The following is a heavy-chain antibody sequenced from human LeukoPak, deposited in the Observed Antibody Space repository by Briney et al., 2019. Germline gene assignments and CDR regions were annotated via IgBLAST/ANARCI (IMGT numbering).Heavy chain of an antibody. Sequence: GGSLRLSCAASGFTFSSYAMSWVRQAPGKGLEWVSAISGSGGSTYYADSVKGRFTISRDNSKSTLYLQMNSLRAEDTAVYYCAKFHSSGWYSYYGMDVWGQGTTVTVSS. V-gene: IGHV3-23*01. D-gene: IGHD6-19*01. J-gene: IGHJ6*02. CDR1: GFTFSSYA. CDR2: ISGSGGST. CDR3: AKFHSSGWYSYYGMDV.